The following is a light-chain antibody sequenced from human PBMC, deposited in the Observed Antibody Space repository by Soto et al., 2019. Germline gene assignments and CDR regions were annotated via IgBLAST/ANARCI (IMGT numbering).Light chain of an antibody. V-gene: IGKV3-20*01. CDR1: QSVSSS. CDR2: DAS. Sequence: ETVLTQSPGTLSLSPGERATLSCRASQSVSSSLAWYQQKPGQAPRLLISDASTRATGIPARFSGSGSGTDFTLTISRLEPEDFAVYYCQQYGSPPWTFGQGTKVDIK. CDR3: QQYGSPPWT. J-gene: IGKJ1*01.